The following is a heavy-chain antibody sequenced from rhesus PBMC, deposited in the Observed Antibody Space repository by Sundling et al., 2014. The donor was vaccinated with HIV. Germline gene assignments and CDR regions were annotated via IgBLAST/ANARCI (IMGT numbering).Heavy chain of an antibody. CDR1: GASISSYW. D-gene: IGHD2-21*01. V-gene: IGHV4S10*01. J-gene: IGHJ4*01. CDR3: ARDGYCTGSGCFPFDY. CDR2: IYGSSTST. Sequence: QVQLQESGPGLVRPSETLSLTCTVSGASISSYWWSWIRQPPGKGLEWIGYIYGSSTSTNYNPSLKSRVTISKDTSKNQFSLKLSSVTAADTAVYYCARDGYCTGSGCFPFDYWGQGVLVTVSS.